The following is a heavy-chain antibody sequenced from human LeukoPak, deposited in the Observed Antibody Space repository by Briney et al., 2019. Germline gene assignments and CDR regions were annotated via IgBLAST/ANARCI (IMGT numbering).Heavy chain of an antibody. V-gene: IGHV4-59*01. CDR1: GGSISSYY. D-gene: IGHD3-10*01. Sequence: SETLSLTCTVSGGSISSYYWSWIRQPPGKGLEWIGYIYYSGSTNYNPSLKSRVTISVDTSKNQFSLKLSSVTAADTAVYYCARDLAYGSGSYYTLGWFDPWGQGTLVTVSS. CDR3: ARDLAYGSGSYYTLGWFDP. CDR2: IYYSGST. J-gene: IGHJ5*02.